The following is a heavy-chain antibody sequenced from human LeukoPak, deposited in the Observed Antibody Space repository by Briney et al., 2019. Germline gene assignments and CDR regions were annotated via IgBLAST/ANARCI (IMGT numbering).Heavy chain of an antibody. J-gene: IGHJ4*02. Sequence: PSETLSLTCVVSGGSVSGYYWGWIRQPPGRGLEWIGYVYYSGSTNYNPSFKSRIAISVDTSRNQFSLQLSSVTAADTAVYYCARIHRYCSGGACYVLDNWGQGTLVAVSS. CDR3: ARIHRYCSGGACYVLDN. CDR2: VYYSGST. CDR1: GGSVSGYY. V-gene: IGHV4-59*02. D-gene: IGHD2-15*01.